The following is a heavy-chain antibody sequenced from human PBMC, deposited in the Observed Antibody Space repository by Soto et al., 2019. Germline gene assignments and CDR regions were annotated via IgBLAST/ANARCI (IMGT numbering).Heavy chain of an antibody. V-gene: IGHV2-5*02. Sequence: SGATLVNPTQTLTLTCTFSGFSLSTSGVGVGWIRQPPGKALEWLALIYWDDDKRYSPSLKSRLTITKDTSKNQVVLTMTNMDPVDTATYYCAHRPSYCSGGSCYPGFDYWRQGTLDTVSS. D-gene: IGHD2-15*01. J-gene: IGHJ4*02. CDR3: AHRPSYCSGGSCYPGFDY. CDR1: GFSLSTSGVG. CDR2: IYWDDDK.